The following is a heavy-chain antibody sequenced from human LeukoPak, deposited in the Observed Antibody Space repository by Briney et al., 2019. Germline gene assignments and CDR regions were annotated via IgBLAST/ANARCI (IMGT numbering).Heavy chain of an antibody. D-gene: IGHD6-19*01. CDR2: INPNSGGT. CDR3: ARTARRAVAVPPALFY. J-gene: IGHJ4*02. V-gene: IGHV1-2*02. CDR1: GYIFTGYY. Sequence: SVKVSCQASGYIFTGYYMQRVRQAPAQGLEWMGWINPNSGGTNYAQKFQGRGTMTRDTSISTAYMELSRLRSDDTAVYYCARTARRAVAVPPALFYWGQGTLVTVSS.